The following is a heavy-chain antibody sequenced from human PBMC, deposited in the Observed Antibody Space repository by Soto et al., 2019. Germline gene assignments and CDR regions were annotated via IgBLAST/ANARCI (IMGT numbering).Heavy chain of an antibody. CDR2: IYYSGGT. V-gene: IGHV4-61*03. D-gene: IGHD2-15*01. CDR1: GGSVSSGSYY. J-gene: IGHJ5*02. Sequence: QVQLQESGPGLVKPSETLSLTCTVSGGSVSSGSYYWSWIRQPPGKGLEWIGYIYYSGGTNYNPSLKSRVTISVATSKHHFSLKLSSLTAADTAVYYCARAAIYCSGGTCEITFAPWCQGTLVTVSS. CDR3: ARAAIYCSGGTCEITFAP.